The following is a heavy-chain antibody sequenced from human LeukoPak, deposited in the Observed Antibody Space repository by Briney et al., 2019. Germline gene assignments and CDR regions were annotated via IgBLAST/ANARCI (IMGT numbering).Heavy chain of an antibody. D-gene: IGHD4-17*01. V-gene: IGHV3-30*03. J-gene: IGHJ4*02. CDR2: ISYDVNKK. Sequence: GGSLRLSCAASGFTFSNYYIHWVRQAPGKGLELVAAISYDVNKKYYADSVKGRFTISRDNSKNTLYLQMNSLRAEDTAVYYCARVLKGYGASGYWGQGTLVTVSS. CDR1: GFTFSNYY. CDR3: ARVLKGYGASGY.